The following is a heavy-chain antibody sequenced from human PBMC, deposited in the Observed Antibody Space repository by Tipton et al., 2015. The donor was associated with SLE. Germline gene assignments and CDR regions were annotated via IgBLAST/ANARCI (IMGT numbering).Heavy chain of an antibody. CDR1: GGSFRGNY. D-gene: IGHD3-16*01. Sequence: TLSLTCAVFGGSFRGNYWIWIRQTPGKGLEWIGEINHRGGTNLNPSLESRVSVSKDTSKNQFSLKLTSVTAADTAVYYCARDESERMGLGAFDIWGQGTMVTVSP. CDR2: INHRGGT. J-gene: IGHJ3*02. CDR3: ARDESERMGLGAFDI. V-gene: IGHV4-34*01.